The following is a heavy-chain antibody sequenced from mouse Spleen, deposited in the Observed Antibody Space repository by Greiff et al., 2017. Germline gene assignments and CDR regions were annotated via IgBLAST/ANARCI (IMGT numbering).Heavy chain of an antibody. D-gene: IGHD1-1*01. CDR1: GFTFSSYA. CDR3: ARQILRSFAY. V-gene: IGHV5-9*01. J-gene: IGHJ3*01. CDR2: ISSGGGNT. Sequence: EVMLVESGGGLVKLGGSLKLSCAASGFTFSSYAMSWVRQTPEKRLEWVATISSGGGNTYYPDSVKGRFTISRDNAKNTLYLQMSSLKSEDTAMYYCARQILRSFAYWGQGTLVTVSA.